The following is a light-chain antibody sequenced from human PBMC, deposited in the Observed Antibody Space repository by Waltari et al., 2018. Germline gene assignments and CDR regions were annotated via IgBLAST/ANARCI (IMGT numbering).Light chain of an antibody. J-gene: IGKJ1*01. CDR2: GAS. CDR3: LQYNDWPPWT. V-gene: IGKV3-15*01. CDR1: QSVTSN. Sequence: EIVTTQSPATLSVSPGERATLSCRASQSVTSNLAWYQQKPGQAPRLLIFGASTRATDIPARFSGSGSGTEFTLTISSLQSEDFAVYYCLQYNDWPPWTFGQGTKVEIK.